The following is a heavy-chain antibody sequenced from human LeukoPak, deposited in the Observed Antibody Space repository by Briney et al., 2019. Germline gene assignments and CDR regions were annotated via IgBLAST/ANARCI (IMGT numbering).Heavy chain of an antibody. CDR2: ISYDGSDK. CDR3: ATEGAGLDY. D-gene: IGHD3-16*01. J-gene: IGHJ4*02. V-gene: IGHV3-30-3*01. CDR1: GFTFSSYA. Sequence: PGGSLRLSCAASGFTFSSYAMHWVRQAPGKGLEWVSFISYDGSDKSYADSVKGRFTISRDNSKKTLYLQMDSLRAGDTAVYYCATEGAGLDYWGQGTLVTVSS.